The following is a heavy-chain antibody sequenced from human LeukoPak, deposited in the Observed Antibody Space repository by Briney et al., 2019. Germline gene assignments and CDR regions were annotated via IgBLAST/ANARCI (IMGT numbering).Heavy chain of an antibody. D-gene: IGHD3-22*01. CDR3: ARNPTLDSRYFDY. Sequence: ASVKVSCKTSGYTFTGYFLHWVRQAPGQGLEWVGWINPNSGGTNYAQKFQGRVTMTRDTSISTAYMKLSRLSPDDTAVYYCARNPTLDSRYFDYWGQGTLVTVSS. CDR1: GYTFTGYF. J-gene: IGHJ4*02. CDR2: INPNSGGT. V-gene: IGHV1-2*02.